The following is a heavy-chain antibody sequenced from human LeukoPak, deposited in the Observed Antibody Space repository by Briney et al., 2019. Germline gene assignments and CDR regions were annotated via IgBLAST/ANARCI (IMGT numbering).Heavy chain of an antibody. CDR2: IYYSGST. CDR1: GGSISSYY. CDR3: ARGPWAWFDP. V-gene: IGHV4-59*01. J-gene: IGHJ5*02. Sequence: KPSETLSLTCTVSGGSISSYYWSWIRQPPGKGLEWIGYIYYSGSTNYNPSLKSRVTISVDTSKNQFSLKLRSVTAADTAVYYCARGPWAWFDPWGQGTLVTVSS. D-gene: IGHD7-27*01.